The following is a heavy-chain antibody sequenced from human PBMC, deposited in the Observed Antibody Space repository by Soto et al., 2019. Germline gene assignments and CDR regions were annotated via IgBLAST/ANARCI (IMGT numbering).Heavy chain of an antibody. J-gene: IGHJ4*02. Sequence: QVHLVQSGAEVKTPGASVTISCKASGYTFSDYGIHWIRQAPGQRPEWLGWILCLNDRKEYSRKFQGRISLTRDTSASTAYMGLSRLRSEDTAVYYCARGRRTCTEKTCYTDFDFWGQGSLVSVSS. CDR1: GYTFSDYG. CDR3: ARGRRTCTEKTCYTDFDF. D-gene: IGHD2-2*02. V-gene: IGHV1-3*01. CDR2: ILCLNDRK.